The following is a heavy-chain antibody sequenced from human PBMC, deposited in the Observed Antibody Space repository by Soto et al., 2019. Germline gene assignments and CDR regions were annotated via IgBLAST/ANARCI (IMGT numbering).Heavy chain of an antibody. J-gene: IGHJ2*01. D-gene: IGHD3-22*01. Sequence: QVQLVQSGAEVKKPGSSVKVSCKASGGTFSRYAISWVRQAPGQGLEWMGGIIPIFGTANYAQKFQGRVTITADESTSTAYMELSSLRSEDTAVYYCARCGYYDSSGYYFNWYFDLWGRGTLVTVSS. CDR2: IIPIFGTA. CDR3: ARCGYYDSSGYYFNWYFDL. V-gene: IGHV1-69*12. CDR1: GGTFSRYA.